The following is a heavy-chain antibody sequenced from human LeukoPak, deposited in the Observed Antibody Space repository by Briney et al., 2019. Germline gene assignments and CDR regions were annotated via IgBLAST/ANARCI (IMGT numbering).Heavy chain of an antibody. CDR2: IKQDGSEK. CDR1: GFTFSSYW. D-gene: IGHD2-21*01. CDR3: ARERLGEHIVVADY. J-gene: IGHJ4*02. V-gene: IGHV3-7*01. Sequence: GGSLRLSCAASGFTFSSYWMSWVRQAPGKGLEWVANIKQDGSEKYYVDSVKGRFTISRDNAKNSQYLQMNSLRAEDTAVYYCARERLGEHIVVADYWGQGTLVTVSS.